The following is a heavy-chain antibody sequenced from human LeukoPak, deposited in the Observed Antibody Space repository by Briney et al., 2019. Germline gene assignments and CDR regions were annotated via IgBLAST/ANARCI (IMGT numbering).Heavy chain of an antibody. Sequence: ASVKVSCKASGYTFTGYYMHWVRQAPGQGLEWMGWINPKSGGTNYAQTFQGRVAMTRDTSISTAYMEVSGLRPGDTPIYYCARGPRIAVAGTSYWGQGTLVTVSS. CDR3: ARGPRIAVAGTSY. CDR1: GYTFTGYY. J-gene: IGHJ4*02. V-gene: IGHV1-2*02. D-gene: IGHD6-19*01. CDR2: INPKSGGT.